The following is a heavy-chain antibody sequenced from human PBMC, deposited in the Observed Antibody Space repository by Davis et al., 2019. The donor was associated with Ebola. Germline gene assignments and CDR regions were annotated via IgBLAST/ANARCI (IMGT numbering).Heavy chain of an antibody. CDR1: GASISSRSYY. CDR3: ARPWYSGTYYDAYDI. D-gene: IGHD1-26*01. Sequence: GSLRLSCTVSGASISSRSYYWGWIRQPPGKGLEWVGSFSYGDNTHYYNPSLRSRVTISVDTSRKQFSLKLSSATAADTAVYYCARPWYSGTYYDAYDIWGQGTMVAVSS. CDR2: FSYGDNT. V-gene: IGHV4-39*01. J-gene: IGHJ3*02.